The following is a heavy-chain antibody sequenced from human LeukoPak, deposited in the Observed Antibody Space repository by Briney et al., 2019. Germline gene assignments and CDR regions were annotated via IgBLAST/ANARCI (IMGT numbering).Heavy chain of an antibody. Sequence: GESLKISCAASGFTFSSYAMSWVRQAPGKGLEWVSAISGSGGSTYYADSVKGRFTISRDNSKNTLYLQMNSLRAEDTAVYYCAKDLIAARPYYFDYWGQGTLVTVSS. V-gene: IGHV3-23*01. CDR2: ISGSGGST. CDR1: GFTFSSYA. J-gene: IGHJ4*02. D-gene: IGHD6-6*01. CDR3: AKDLIAARPYYFDY.